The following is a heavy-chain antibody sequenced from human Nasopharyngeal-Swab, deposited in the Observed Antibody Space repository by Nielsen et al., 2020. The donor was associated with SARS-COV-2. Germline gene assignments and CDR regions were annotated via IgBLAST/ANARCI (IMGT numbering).Heavy chain of an antibody. V-gene: IGHV3-7*01. CDR3: ARDRDYAGAFDI. CDR1: GFTYSSYW. CDR2: IKQDGSEK. D-gene: IGHD2-2*01. Sequence: LSLTCAASGFTYSSYWMSWVRQAPGKGLEWVANIKQDGSEKYYVDSVKGRFTISRDNAKNSLYLQMNSLRAEDTAVYYCARDRDYAGAFDIWGQGTMVTVSS. J-gene: IGHJ3*02.